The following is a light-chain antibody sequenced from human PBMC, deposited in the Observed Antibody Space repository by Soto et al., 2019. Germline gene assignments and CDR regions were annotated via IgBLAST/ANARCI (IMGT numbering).Light chain of an antibody. Sequence: DIVLTQSPATLSLSPGERATISCRASQIVSNYLAWFQQKPGQAPRLLIYDASNRATGIPARFSGSGSGTDFTLTISSLEPEDFAVYYCQQRNSWITFGQGTRLEIK. CDR3: QQRNSWIT. J-gene: IGKJ5*01. CDR2: DAS. CDR1: QIVSNY. V-gene: IGKV3-11*01.